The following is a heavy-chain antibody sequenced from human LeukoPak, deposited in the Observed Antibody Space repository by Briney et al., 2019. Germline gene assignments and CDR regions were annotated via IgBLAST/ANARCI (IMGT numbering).Heavy chain of an antibody. J-gene: IGHJ4*02. CDR1: GFTFSSHW. CDR3: ARFGYSSGWYI. V-gene: IGHV3-74*01. Sequence: PGGSLRLSCAASGFTFSSHWMHWVRQAPGKGLVWVSRINSDGSSISYADSVKGRFTISRDNAKNTLYLQMNSLRAEDTAVYYCARFGYSSGWYIWGQGTLVTVSS. D-gene: IGHD6-19*01. CDR2: INSDGSSI.